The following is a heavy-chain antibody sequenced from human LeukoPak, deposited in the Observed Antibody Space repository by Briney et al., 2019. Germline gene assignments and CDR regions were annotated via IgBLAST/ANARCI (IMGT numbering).Heavy chain of an antibody. V-gene: IGHV1-18*01. Sequence: ASVKVXCKASGYTFTSYGISWVRQAPGQGLEWRGWSSAYNGNTNYAQKHQGRVTITTDTSTSKDYMERRSQRAGDTAAYDYARDRDAIVVVPAARLTPLDYWGQGTLVTVSS. CDR2: SSAYNGNT. CDR1: GYTFTSYG. CDR3: ARDRDAIVVVPAARLTPLDY. D-gene: IGHD2-2*01. J-gene: IGHJ4*02.